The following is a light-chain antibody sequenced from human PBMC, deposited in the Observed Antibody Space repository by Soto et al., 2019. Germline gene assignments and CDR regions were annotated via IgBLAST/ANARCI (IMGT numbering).Light chain of an antibody. CDR2: DVS. CDR3: QQYNRWWA. CDR1: QSINSW. Sequence: DIQMTQSPSTLSASVGDRVTITCRASQSINSWLAWYQQKPGKAPKVLIYDVSNLESGVPSRFSGSGSGTEFTLTISSLQPDDFATYYCQQYNRWWAFGQGTRVEVK. V-gene: IGKV1-5*01. J-gene: IGKJ1*01.